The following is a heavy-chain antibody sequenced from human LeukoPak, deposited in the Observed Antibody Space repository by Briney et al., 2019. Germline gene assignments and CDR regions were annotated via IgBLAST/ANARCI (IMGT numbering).Heavy chain of an antibody. V-gene: IGHV4-59*08. CDR3: ARRRRGSGGSSWYYFDY. Sequence: PSETLSLTCTVSGGSISSYYWSWIRQPPGKGLEWIGYIYYSGSTNYNPSLKSRVTISVDTSKNQFSLKLSSVTAADTAVYYCARRRRGSGGSSWYYFDYWGQGTLVTVSS. CDR1: GGSISSYY. D-gene: IGHD6-13*01. J-gene: IGHJ4*02. CDR2: IYYSGST.